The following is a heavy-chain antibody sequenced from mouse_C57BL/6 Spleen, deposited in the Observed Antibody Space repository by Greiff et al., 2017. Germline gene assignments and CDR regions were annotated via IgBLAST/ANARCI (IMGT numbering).Heavy chain of an antibody. Sequence: QVTLKESGPGILQSSPTLSLTCSFSGFSLSTSGMGVSWIRHPSGKGLEWLAHIYWDDDKRYNPSLKSRLTISKDTSRNQVYLKITSVDTADTATYYCARTTMVTPYYFDYWGKGTTLTVSS. J-gene: IGHJ2*01. V-gene: IGHV8-12*01. CDR3: ARTTMVTPYYFDY. D-gene: IGHD2-2*01. CDR1: GFSLSTSGMG. CDR2: IYWDDDK.